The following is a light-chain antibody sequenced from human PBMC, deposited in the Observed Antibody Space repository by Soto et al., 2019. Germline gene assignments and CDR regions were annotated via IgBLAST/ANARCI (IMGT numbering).Light chain of an antibody. CDR2: GAS. J-gene: IGKJ2*01. V-gene: IGKV3-15*01. CDR3: QQYNKWPRT. CDR1: QSISSD. Sequence: IVMTQNPAALSVSPGERATLSCRASQSISSDVAWYQQKPGQAPRLLICGASTTATGIPARFSGSGSGTEFTLTISSLQSEDFAVYNCQQYNKWPRTFGQR.